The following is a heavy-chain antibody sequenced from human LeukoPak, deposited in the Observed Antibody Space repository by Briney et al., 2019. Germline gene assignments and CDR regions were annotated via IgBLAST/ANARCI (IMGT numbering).Heavy chain of an antibody. Sequence: SETLSLTCTVSGGSISRYYWSWIRQPPGKGLEWIGYIYYSGSTNYNPSLKSRVTISVDTSKNQFSLKLSSVTAADTAVYYCARARRGYYYGSGTNNWFDPWGQGTLVTVSS. D-gene: IGHD3-10*01. CDR1: GGSISRYY. CDR3: ARARRGYYYGSGTNNWFDP. CDR2: IYYSGST. J-gene: IGHJ5*02. V-gene: IGHV4-59*01.